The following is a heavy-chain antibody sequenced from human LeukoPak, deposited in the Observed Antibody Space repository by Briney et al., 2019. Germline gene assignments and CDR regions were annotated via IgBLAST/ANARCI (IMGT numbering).Heavy chain of an antibody. Sequence: SGVSLRLSCTASGFTFSDYWMTWVRQAPGKAPEWVANIKQDGSQRYYVDSVRGRFTISRDNAKNSLFLQMNGLRAEDTAVYYCARRGGSSSRRSPIDYWGQGTLVTVSS. J-gene: IGHJ4*02. D-gene: IGHD6-6*01. V-gene: IGHV3-7*01. CDR3: ARRGGSSSRRSPIDY. CDR2: IKQDGSQR. CDR1: GFTFSDYW.